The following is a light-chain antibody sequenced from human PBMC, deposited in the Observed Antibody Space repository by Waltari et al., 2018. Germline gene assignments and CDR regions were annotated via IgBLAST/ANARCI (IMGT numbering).Light chain of an antibody. CDR3: SSYSSTNTVV. CDR2: DVT. J-gene: IGLJ3*02. Sequence: QSALTQPASVSGSPGPSVPISCTGTSSSVGGYNFVPWSQPHPGRAPKLMIYDVTHRPSGVSTRFSGSKSGDTASLTISGLQAADEAEYYCSSYSSTNTVVFGGGTQLTV. CDR1: SSSVGGYNF. V-gene: IGLV2-14*03.